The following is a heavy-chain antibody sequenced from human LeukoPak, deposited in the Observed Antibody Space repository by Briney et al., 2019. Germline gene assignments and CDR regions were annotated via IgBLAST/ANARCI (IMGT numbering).Heavy chain of an antibody. V-gene: IGHV4-31*03. Sequence: SEILSLTCTVSGGSISSGGYYWSWIRQHPGKGLEWIGYIYYSGSTYYNPSLKSRVTISVDTSKNQFSLKLSSVTAADTAVYYCARESPGRYYSFDYWGQGTLVTVSS. CDR3: ARESPGRYYSFDY. J-gene: IGHJ4*02. CDR1: GGSISSGGYY. CDR2: IYYSGST. D-gene: IGHD1-26*01.